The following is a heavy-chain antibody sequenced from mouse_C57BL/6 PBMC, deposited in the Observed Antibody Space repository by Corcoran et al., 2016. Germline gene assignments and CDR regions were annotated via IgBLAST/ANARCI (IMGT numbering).Heavy chain of an antibody. CDR3: ARREGITTVVATEGFAY. CDR1: GYTFTDYY. J-gene: IGHJ3*01. Sequence: EVQLQQSGPELVKPGASVKISCKASGYTFTDYYMNWVKQSHGKSLEWIGDINPNNGGTSYNQKFKGKATLTVDKSSSTAYMELPSLTSEDSAVYYCARREGITTVVATEGFAYWGQGTLVTVSA. CDR2: INPNNGGT. V-gene: IGHV1-26*01. D-gene: IGHD1-1*01.